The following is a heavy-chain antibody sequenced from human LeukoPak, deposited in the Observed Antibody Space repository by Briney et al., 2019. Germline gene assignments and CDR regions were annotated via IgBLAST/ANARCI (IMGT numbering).Heavy chain of an antibody. CDR3: ASEWPGYCSGGSCCSGFY. CDR2: IYYSGST. J-gene: IGHJ4*02. D-gene: IGHD2-15*01. Sequence: SETLSLTCTVSGGSISSYYWSWIRQPPGKGLEWIGYIYYSGSTNYNPSLKIRVTISVDTSKNQFSLKLRSVTAADTAVYYCASEWPGYCSGGSCCSGFYWGQGTLVTASS. CDR1: GGSISSYY. V-gene: IGHV4-59*08.